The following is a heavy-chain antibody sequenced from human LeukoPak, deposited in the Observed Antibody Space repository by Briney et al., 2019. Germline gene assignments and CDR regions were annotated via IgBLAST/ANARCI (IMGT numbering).Heavy chain of an antibody. CDR1: GFTFNSYS. CDR2: ISSSSSTI. Sequence: GGSLRLSCAASGFTFNSYSMGWVRQAPGKGLEWLSYISSSSSTIYYTDSVKGRFTISRDNAKNSLYLQMNSLRAEDTAVYYCASGGDSSGYYGLGNYWGQGTLVTVSS. V-gene: IGHV3-48*01. D-gene: IGHD3-22*01. J-gene: IGHJ4*02. CDR3: ASGGDSSGYYGLGNY.